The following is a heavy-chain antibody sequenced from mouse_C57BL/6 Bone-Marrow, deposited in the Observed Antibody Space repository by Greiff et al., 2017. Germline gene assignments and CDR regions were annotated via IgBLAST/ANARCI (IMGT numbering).Heavy chain of an antibody. V-gene: IGHV1-15*01. CDR2: IDPETGGT. J-gene: IGHJ4*01. CDR1: GYTFTDYE. CDR3: TGGVPYAMDY. Sequence: QVQLQQSGAELVRPGASVTLSCKASGYTFTDYEMHWVKQTPVHGLEWIGAIDPETGGTAYNQKFKGKAILTADKSSSTAYMELRSLTSEDSAVYYCTGGVPYAMDYWGQGTSVTVSS.